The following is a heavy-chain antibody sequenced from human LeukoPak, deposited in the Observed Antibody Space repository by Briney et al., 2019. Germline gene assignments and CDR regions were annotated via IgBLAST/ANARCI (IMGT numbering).Heavy chain of an antibody. J-gene: IGHJ6*03. D-gene: IGHD2-15*01. Sequence: ASVKVSCKASGYTFTSYDINWVRQATGQGLEWMGWMNPNSGNTGYAQKFQGRVTMTRDMSTSTVYMELSSLRSEDTAVYYCASHDGGCSGGSCHYYCYYMDVWGKGTTVTVSS. CDR1: GYTFTSYD. V-gene: IGHV1-8*01. CDR3: ASHDGGCSGGSCHYYCYYMDV. CDR2: MNPNSGNT.